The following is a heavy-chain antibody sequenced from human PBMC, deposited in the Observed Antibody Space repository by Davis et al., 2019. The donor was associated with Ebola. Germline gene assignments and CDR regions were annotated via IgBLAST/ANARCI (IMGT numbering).Heavy chain of an antibody. Sequence: GESLKISCAASGFTFSSYAMHWVRQAPGKELEWVAVISYDGSNKYYADSVKGRFTISRDNSKNTLYLQMNSLRAEDTAVYYCARGEESVVDYWGQGTLVTVSS. CDR3: ARGEESVVDY. V-gene: IGHV3-30-3*01. CDR1: GFTFSSYA. CDR2: ISYDGSNK. D-gene: IGHD5/OR15-5a*01. J-gene: IGHJ4*02.